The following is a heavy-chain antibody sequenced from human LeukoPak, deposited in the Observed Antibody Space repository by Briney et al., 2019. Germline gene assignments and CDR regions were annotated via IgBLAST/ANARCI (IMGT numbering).Heavy chain of an antibody. Sequence: ASVKVSCKASGYTFTTSVMHWVRQAPGQRLEWMGWINAGNGNTKCSQRFQGRATITRDTSATTVYMDLSSLRSDDTAVYYCARDEGGVPGYFDYWGQGTLVTVSS. V-gene: IGHV1-3*01. CDR2: INAGNGNT. CDR3: ARDEGGVPGYFDY. D-gene: IGHD3-16*01. CDR1: GYTFTTSV. J-gene: IGHJ4*02.